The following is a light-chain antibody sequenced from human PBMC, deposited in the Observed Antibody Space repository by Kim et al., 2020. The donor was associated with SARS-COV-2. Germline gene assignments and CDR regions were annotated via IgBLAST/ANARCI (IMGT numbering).Light chain of an antibody. CDR2: LNSDGSH. Sequence: SVKLTCPSVSGHRRYAIAWHQQQPEKGPRYLMNLNSDGSHSKGDGIPDRFSGSSSGAERYLTISSLQSEDEADYYCQTWGTGIRVFGGGTKLTVL. CDR3: QTWGTGIRV. CDR1: SGHRRYA. J-gene: IGLJ2*01. V-gene: IGLV4-69*01.